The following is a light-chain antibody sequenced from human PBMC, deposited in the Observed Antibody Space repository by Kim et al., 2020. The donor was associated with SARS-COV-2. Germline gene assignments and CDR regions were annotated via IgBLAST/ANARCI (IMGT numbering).Light chain of an antibody. CDR3: QAWDSGTAV. CDR1: KLGDKY. V-gene: IGLV3-1*01. J-gene: IGLJ2*01. CDR2: QDR. Sequence: SVSPGQTASITCSGEKLGDKYACWYQLKPGQSPVLVIYQDRKRPSGIPERFSGSNSGNTATLTISGTQAMDEGDYFCQAWDSGTAVFGGGTKVTVL.